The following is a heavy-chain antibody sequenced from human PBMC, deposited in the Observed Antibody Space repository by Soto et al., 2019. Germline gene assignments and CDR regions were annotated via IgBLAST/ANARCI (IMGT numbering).Heavy chain of an antibody. CDR2: ITSDGDNT. Sequence: GGSLRLSCSVSGITFRNYAMHWVRQAPGRGLEYVSGITSDGDNTWHADSVKDRLTISRDNSKNTLYLQMNSLRAEDTAVYYCARFFDGSYYYGMDVWGQGTTVTVSS. CDR3: ARFFDGSYYYGMDV. CDR1: GITFRNYA. J-gene: IGHJ6*02. D-gene: IGHD5-12*01. V-gene: IGHV3-64*04.